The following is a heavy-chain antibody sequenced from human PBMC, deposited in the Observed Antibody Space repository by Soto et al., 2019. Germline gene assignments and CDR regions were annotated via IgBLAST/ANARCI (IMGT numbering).Heavy chain of an antibody. Sequence: AESLKISCKAFGYSFPNYWIGWVRQMPGKGLEWVGIIYPGDSDTRYGPSFKGHVTISADKSIYTAYLQWNSLKTSDTAIYYCARQGSSSSISWFDPWGQGTLVTVSS. CDR1: GYSFPNYW. V-gene: IGHV5-51*01. J-gene: IGHJ5*02. CDR2: IYPGDSDT. D-gene: IGHD6-6*01. CDR3: ARQGSSSSISWFDP.